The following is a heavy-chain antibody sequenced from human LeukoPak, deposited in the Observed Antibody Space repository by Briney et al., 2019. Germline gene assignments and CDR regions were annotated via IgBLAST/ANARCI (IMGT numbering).Heavy chain of an antibody. CDR2: TNLNSGAT. V-gene: IGHV1-2*02. CDR3: ARDRGSYFRESCDY. Sequence: GASVKVSCKASGYTFSGYYTHWVRQAPGQGLEWMGWTNLNSGATNYEQKFQGRVTMTRDTSISTAYMDLSSLSSDDTAMYYCARDRGSYFRESCDYWGQGSLVTVSS. J-gene: IGHJ4*02. D-gene: IGHD1-26*01. CDR1: GYTFSGYY.